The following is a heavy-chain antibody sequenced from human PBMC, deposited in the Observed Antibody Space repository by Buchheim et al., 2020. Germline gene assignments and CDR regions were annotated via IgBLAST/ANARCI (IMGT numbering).Heavy chain of an antibody. D-gene: IGHD2-2*01. CDR3: ARDLCSSTSCFFDY. V-gene: IGHV3-74*01. J-gene: IGHJ4*02. CDR2: INSDGSST. CDR1: GFIFDDYA. Sequence: EVQLVESGGAVVQPGGSLRLSCAASGFIFDDYAIHWVRQAPGKGLVWVSRINSDGSSTSYADSVKGRFTIPRDNAKNTLYLQMNSLRAEDTAVYYCARDLCSSTSCFFDYWGQGTL.